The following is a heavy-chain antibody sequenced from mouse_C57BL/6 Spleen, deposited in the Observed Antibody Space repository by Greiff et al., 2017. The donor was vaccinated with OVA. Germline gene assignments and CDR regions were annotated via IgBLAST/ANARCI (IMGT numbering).Heavy chain of an antibody. Sequence: QVQLQQPGAELVKPGASVKLSCKASGYTFTSYWMQWVKQRPGQGLEWIGEIDPSDSSTNYNQKFKGKATLTVDNSSSTAYMQLSSLTSEDSAVYYCARKGSTMVTRYFEVWGTGTTVTVSS. D-gene: IGHD2-2*01. CDR1: GYTFTSYW. V-gene: IGHV1-50*01. CDR2: IDPSDSST. CDR3: ARKGSTMVTRYFEV. J-gene: IGHJ1*03.